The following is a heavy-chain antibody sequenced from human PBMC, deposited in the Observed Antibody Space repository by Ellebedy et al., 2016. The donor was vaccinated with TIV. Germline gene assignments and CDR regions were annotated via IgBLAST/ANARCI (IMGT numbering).Heavy chain of an antibody. CDR3: ARGTASAHFDWLYYFDF. D-gene: IGHD3-9*01. V-gene: IGHV4-59*02. CDR2: IYDSGST. Sequence: SETLSLIXSVSGDDVNNSYWSWIRQPPGKGLEWIGYIYDSGSTNYSPSLKSRVTISVDTSTNQFSLKLRSVTAADTAVYYCARGTASAHFDWLYYFDFWGQGTLVTVSS. J-gene: IGHJ4*02. CDR1: GDDVNNSY.